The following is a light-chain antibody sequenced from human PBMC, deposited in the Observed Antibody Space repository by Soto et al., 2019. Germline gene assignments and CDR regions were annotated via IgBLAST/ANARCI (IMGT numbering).Light chain of an antibody. CDR3: QQTYTTPWT. Sequence: IQMTQSPSSLSASVGDRVTITCRASQRISSYLNWYQQKPGKAPRLLIYAASSLQSGVPSGLSGSGSATIFTLTISSVQPKDSAIYYCQQTYTTPWTFGQGTKVEIK. V-gene: IGKV1-39*01. CDR1: QRISSY. J-gene: IGKJ1*01. CDR2: AAS.